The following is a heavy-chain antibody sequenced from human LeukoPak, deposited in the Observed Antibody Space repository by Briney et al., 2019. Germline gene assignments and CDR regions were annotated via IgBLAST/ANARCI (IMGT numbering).Heavy chain of an antibody. CDR2: ISYDGSNK. CDR3: AKDRIGATVDY. D-gene: IGHD1-26*01. Sequence: GRSLRLSCAASGFTFSSYGMHWVRQAPGKGLEWVAVISYDGSNKYYADSVKGQFTISRDNSKNTLYLQMNSLRAEDTAVYHCAKDRIGATVDYWGQGTLVTVSS. V-gene: IGHV3-30*18. CDR1: GFTFSSYG. J-gene: IGHJ4*02.